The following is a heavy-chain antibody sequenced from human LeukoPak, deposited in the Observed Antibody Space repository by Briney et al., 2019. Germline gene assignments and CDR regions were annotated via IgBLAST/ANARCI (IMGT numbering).Heavy chain of an antibody. Sequence: PGGSLRLSCAASGFSVNTNYMTWVRQAPGKGLEWVSVLYSGGGAYYADSVKDRFTISRDYSQNTLLLQMNSLRAEDTALYYCARGKTSDDIVEDAFDISGQRTMVAVSS. J-gene: IGHJ3*02. D-gene: IGHD2-15*01. CDR2: LYSGGGA. CDR1: GFSVNTNY. V-gene: IGHV3-66*01. CDR3: ARGKTSDDIVEDAFDI.